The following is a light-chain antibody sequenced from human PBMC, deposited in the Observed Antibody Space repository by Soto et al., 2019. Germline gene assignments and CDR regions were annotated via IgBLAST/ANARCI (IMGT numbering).Light chain of an antibody. CDR2: KAS. V-gene: IGKV1-5*03. Sequence: DIQMTQSPSTLSASLGDRVTITCRASQSISSWLVWYQQKPGKAPKLLIYKASTLESGVPSRFSGSGSGTEFTLTISSLQPDDFATYYCHQYNSYSRAFGQGTKVDIK. CDR1: QSISSW. J-gene: IGKJ1*01. CDR3: HQYNSYSRA.